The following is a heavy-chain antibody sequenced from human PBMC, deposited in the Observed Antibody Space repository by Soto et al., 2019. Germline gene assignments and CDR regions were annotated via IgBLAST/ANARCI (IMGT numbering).Heavy chain of an antibody. J-gene: IGHJ6*02. CDR1: GFTVSSNY. CDR3: ARLPEDYYYGMDV. V-gene: IGHV3-53*04. Sequence: EVQLVESGGGLVQPGGSLRLSCAASGFTVSSNYMSWVRQAPGKGLEWVSVIYSGGSTYYADSVKGRFTISRHNSKNSLYLQRSSLIGEDTAVYYCARLPEDYYYGMDVWGQGTTVTVSS. CDR2: IYSGGST.